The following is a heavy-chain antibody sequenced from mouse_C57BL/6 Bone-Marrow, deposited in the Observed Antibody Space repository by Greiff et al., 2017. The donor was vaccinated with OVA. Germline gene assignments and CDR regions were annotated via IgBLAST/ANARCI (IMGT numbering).Heavy chain of an antibody. J-gene: IGHJ3*01. V-gene: IGHV1-39*01. CDR3: AFPYYNDPAWFAY. Sequence: EVKLVESGPELVKPGASVKISCKASGYSFTDYNMNWVKQSNGKSLEWIGVINPNYGTTSYNQKFKGKATLTVDQSSSTAYMQLNSLTSEYSAVYYCAFPYYNDPAWFAYWGQGTLVTVSA. D-gene: IGHD1-1*01. CDR1: GYSFTDYN. CDR2: INPNYGTT.